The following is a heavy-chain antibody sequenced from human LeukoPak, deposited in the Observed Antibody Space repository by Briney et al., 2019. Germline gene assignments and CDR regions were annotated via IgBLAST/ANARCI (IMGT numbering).Heavy chain of an antibody. CDR1: GYTFTGYY. D-gene: IGHD1-26*01. CDR2: INPNSGGT. J-gene: IGHJ4*02. V-gene: IGHV1-2*02. CDR3: ARSTDGEHPGLVGY. Sequence: GASVKVSCKASGYTFTGYYMHWVRQAPGQGLEWMGWINPNSGGTNYAQKFQGRVTMTRDTSISTAYMELSRLRSDDTAVYYCARSTDGEHPGLVGYWGQGTLVTVSS.